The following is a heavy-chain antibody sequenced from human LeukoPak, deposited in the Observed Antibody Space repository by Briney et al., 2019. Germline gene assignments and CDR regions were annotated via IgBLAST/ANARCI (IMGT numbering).Heavy chain of an antibody. Sequence: GGSLRLSCAASGFTFSSYEMNWGRQAPGKGLEWGSYISCSGSTIYYADSVKGRFTISRDNAKNSLYLQMNSLRAEDTAVYYCARSPGRGYSYGYWFDYWGQGTLVTVSS. CDR2: ISCSGSTI. J-gene: IGHJ4*02. D-gene: IGHD5-18*01. CDR1: GFTFSSYE. CDR3: ARSPGRGYSYGYWFDY. V-gene: IGHV3-48*03.